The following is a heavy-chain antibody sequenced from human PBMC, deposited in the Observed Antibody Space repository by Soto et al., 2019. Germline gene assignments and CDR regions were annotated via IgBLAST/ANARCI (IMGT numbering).Heavy chain of an antibody. D-gene: IGHD6-19*01. Sequence: EVQLVESGGGLVRPGESLRLSCAASGFKFSISSMNWIRQAPGKGLEWVSYITSDTLTIRYADSVRGRFIISRDNAGNSVFLQMNSLRDEYTATYYCARSVEGHFDYWGQGALVTVSS. CDR1: GFKFSISS. J-gene: IGHJ4*02. CDR3: ARSVEGHFDY. CDR2: ITSDTLTI. V-gene: IGHV3-48*02.